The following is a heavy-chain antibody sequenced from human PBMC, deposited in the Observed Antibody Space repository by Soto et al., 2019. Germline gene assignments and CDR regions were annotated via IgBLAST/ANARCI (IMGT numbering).Heavy chain of an antibody. CDR1: GGSISSGGYS. V-gene: IGHV4-30-2*01. J-gene: IGHJ5*02. Sequence: SETLSLTCTVSGGSISSGGYSWSWIRQPPGKGLEWIGYIYHSGNTYYNPSLKSRVSISVDRSKNQFSLKLSSVTAADTAVYYCARVPSPWGQGTLVTVSS. CDR3: ARVPSP. CDR2: IYHSGNT.